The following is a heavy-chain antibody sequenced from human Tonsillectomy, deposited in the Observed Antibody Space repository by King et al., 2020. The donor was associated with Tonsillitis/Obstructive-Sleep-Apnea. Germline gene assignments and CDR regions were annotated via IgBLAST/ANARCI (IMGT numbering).Heavy chain of an antibody. CDR2: ITHRGST. CDR1: DYY. V-gene: IGHV4-34*01. J-gene: IGHJ4*02. D-gene: IGHD3-16*02. CDR3: AGVVSVRLVELSYPYYFDS. Sequence: DYYWSWIRQTPGNGLEGIGEITHRGSTNYNPSLKSRVTISADTSKNQFSLKLRSVTAADTAVYFCAGVVSVRLVELSYPYYFDSWCQGTLVTVSS.